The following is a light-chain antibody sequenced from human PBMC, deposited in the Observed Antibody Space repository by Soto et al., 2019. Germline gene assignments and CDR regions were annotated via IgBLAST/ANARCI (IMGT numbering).Light chain of an antibody. CDR3: SSYTSTSAVV. Sequence: QSVLTQPASVSGSPGQSITISCTGTSSDVGGYNYVSWYQQHPGKAPKLMIYEVSNRPSGVSNRFSGSKSGNTASLTISGLPAEDEADYHCSSYTSTSAVVFGGGTQVTVL. CDR2: EVS. V-gene: IGLV2-14*01. CDR1: SSDVGGYNY. J-gene: IGLJ2*01.